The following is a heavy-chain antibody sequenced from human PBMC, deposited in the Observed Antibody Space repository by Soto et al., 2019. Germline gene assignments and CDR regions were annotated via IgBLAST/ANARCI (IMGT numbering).Heavy chain of an antibody. V-gene: IGHV4-4*07. J-gene: IGHJ2*01. Sequence: SETLSLTCTVSGVSITPYFWSWIRQPAGEAPEWLGHIYASGRTTYNPSLKSRVTMFVSQTQVSLRLTSVTAADTAVYYCARHFDVDPSLDHYYFDLWGRGALVTVSS. CDR2: IYASGRT. D-gene: IGHD3-9*01. CDR1: GVSITPYF. CDR3: ARHFDVDPSLDHYYFDL.